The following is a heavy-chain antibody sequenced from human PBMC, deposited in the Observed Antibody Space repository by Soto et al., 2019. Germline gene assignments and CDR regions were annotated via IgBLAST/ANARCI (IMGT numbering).Heavy chain of an antibody. CDR1: GGSISSSNW. CDR2: IYHSGST. CDR3: ARVVILGGFDY. D-gene: IGHD3-22*01. V-gene: IGHV4-4*02. J-gene: IGHJ4*02. Sequence: SETLSLTCAVSGGSISSSNWWSWVRQPPGKGLEWIGEIYHSGSTNYNPSLKSRVTVSVDKSKNQFSLKLSSVTAADTAVYYRARVVILGGFDYWGKGTQVTVSS.